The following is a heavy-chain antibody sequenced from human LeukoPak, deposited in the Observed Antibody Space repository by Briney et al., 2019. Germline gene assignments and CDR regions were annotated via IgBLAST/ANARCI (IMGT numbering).Heavy chain of an antibody. CDR2: ISGSGGST. Sequence: GGSLRLSCAASGFTFSSYAMSWVRQAPGKGLEWVSAISGSGGSTYYADSVKGRFTISRDNSKNTLYLQMNSLRAEDTAVYYCARWYGYLYYFDHWGQGTLVTVSS. CDR3: ARWYGYLYYFDH. J-gene: IGHJ4*02. V-gene: IGHV3-23*01. D-gene: IGHD5-18*01. CDR1: GFTFSSYA.